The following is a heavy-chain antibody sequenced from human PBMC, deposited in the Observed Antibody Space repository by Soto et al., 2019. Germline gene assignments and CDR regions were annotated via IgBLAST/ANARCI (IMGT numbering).Heavy chain of an antibody. J-gene: IGHJ4*02. Sequence: SQTLSLTCAISWDSVSSNRAAWNWIRQSPSRGLEWLGRTYYRSKWYNDYAVSVKSRITINPDTSKNQFSLQLNSVTPEDTAVYYCARWAAAAGITGFDYFGQGTLVTVCS. CDR3: ARWAAAAGITGFDY. CDR1: WDSVSSNRAA. CDR2: TYYRSKWYN. V-gene: IGHV6-1*01. D-gene: IGHD6-13*01.